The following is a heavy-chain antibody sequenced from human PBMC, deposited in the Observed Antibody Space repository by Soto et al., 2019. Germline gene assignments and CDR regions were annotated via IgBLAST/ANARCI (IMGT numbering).Heavy chain of an antibody. CDR1: GFTFSSYA. CDR3: AKQNQNSGRYPRYYFDY. V-gene: IGHV3-23*01. Sequence: PGGSLRLSCAASGFTFSSYAMSWVRQAPGKGLEWVSAISGSGGSTYYADSVKGRFTISRDNSKNTLYLQMNSLRAEDTAVYYCAKQNQNSGRYPRYYFDYWGQGILVTVSS. D-gene: IGHD1-26*01. J-gene: IGHJ4*02. CDR2: ISGSGGST.